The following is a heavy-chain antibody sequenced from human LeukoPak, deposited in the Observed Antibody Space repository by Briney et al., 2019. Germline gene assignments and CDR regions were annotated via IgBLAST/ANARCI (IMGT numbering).Heavy chain of an antibody. CDR1: GFTFSSYS. D-gene: IGHD1-26*01. CDR2: ISSSSSYI. J-gene: IGHJ4*02. Sequence: GGSLRLSCAASGFTFSSYSMNWVRQAPGKGLEWVSSISSSSSYIYYADSVKGRFTISRDNAKNSLYLQMNSLRAEDTAVYYCARVARGIVGGVDYWGQGTLVTVSS. V-gene: IGHV3-21*01. CDR3: ARVARGIVGGVDY.